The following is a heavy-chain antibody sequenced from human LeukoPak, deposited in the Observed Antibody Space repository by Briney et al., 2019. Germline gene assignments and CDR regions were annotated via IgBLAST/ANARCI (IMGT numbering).Heavy chain of an antibody. CDR1: GFTISPYW. CDR2: IKQDGSEK. J-gene: IGHJ4*02. D-gene: IGHD6-13*01. Sequence: PGGSLRLSCAASGFTISPYWMSWVRQAPGKGLEWVANIKQDGSEKYYVDSVKGRFAISRDNAKNSVYLQMNGLRAEDTAVYYCAKDRIAAAGVYYFDYWGQGTLVTVSS. CDR3: AKDRIAAAGVYYFDY. V-gene: IGHV3-7*01.